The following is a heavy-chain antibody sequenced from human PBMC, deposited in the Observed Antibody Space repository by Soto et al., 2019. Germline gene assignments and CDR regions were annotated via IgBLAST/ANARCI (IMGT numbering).Heavy chain of an antibody. V-gene: IGHV1-3*04. J-gene: IGHJ4*02. Sequence: ASVKFSCKPSEYTFTRHAIHWFRQDPGQSLEWMGWIDTVNGNTKYSQKFQARVIITRDTYANRAGMELSSLTSEDTAVYYCARDAKWDPRGVEGQQDDYFDYWGQGTLVTVSS. CDR3: ARDAKWDPRGVEGQQDDYFDY. CDR1: EYTFTRHA. D-gene: IGHD1-26*01. CDR2: IDTVNGNT.